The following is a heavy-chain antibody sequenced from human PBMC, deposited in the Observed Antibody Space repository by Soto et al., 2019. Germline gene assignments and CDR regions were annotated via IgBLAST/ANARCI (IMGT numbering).Heavy chain of an antibody. J-gene: IGHJ6*02. Sequence: SETLSLTCTVSGGSISSGGYYWAWIRQHPGKGLEWIGYIYYRGTTYYNPSLKSRLIISVDTSKNQFSLKLSSVTAADTAVYYCARDRLAARPSYGLDVWGQGTTVTVSS. D-gene: IGHD6-6*01. CDR1: GGSISSGGYY. CDR2: IYYRGTT. CDR3: ARDRLAARPSYGLDV. V-gene: IGHV4-31*03.